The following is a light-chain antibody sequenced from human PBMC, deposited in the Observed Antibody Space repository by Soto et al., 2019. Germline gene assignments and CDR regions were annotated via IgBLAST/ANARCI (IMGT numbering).Light chain of an antibody. Sequence: EIVLTQSPATLSVSPGERATLSCRASQSVGNNFAWYQQKPGQAPRLLIFATSTRATGVPARFSGSGSGTEFTLTISRLQSEDFAVYYCKQYGDWPLTFGGGAKVEIE. CDR2: ATS. V-gene: IGKV3-15*01. CDR3: KQYGDWPLT. J-gene: IGKJ4*01. CDR1: QSVGNN.